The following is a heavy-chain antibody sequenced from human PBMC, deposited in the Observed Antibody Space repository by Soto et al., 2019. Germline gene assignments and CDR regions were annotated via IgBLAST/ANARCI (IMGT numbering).Heavy chain of an antibody. V-gene: IGHV4-39*01. CDR2: IFHSGTT. CDR1: GVSLSSTTYY. J-gene: IGHJ5*02. CDR3: ARGLHLGWSSYFHHNWFDP. Sequence: QLQLQESGPGLVKPSETLSLTCTVSGVSLSSTTYYWGWIRQPPGQGLEWLGSIFHSGTTYYNPSLKGRVPISVDTSNNQFSLKLSSVTAADTAVYYCARGLHLGWSSYFHHNWFDPWGQGTLVTVSS. D-gene: IGHD3-3*01.